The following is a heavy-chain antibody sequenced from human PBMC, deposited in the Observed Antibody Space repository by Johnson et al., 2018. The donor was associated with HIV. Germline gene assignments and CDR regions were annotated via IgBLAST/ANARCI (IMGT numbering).Heavy chain of an antibody. D-gene: IGHD1-26*01. V-gene: IGHV3-30*04. J-gene: IGHJ3*02. CDR3: TAVSYSDAFDI. CDR1: GFTFSTYA. Sequence: QVQLVESGGGVVQPGRSLRLSCAASGFTFSTYAIHWVRQAPGKGLDWVAVLLYDGSRKYYADSVKGRFTISRDNSKNTLYLQMNSLKTEDTAVYYCTAVSYSDAFDIWGQGTMVTVSS. CDR2: LLYDGSRK.